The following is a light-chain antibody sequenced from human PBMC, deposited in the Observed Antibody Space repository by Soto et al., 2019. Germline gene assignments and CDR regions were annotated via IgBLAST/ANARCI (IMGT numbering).Light chain of an antibody. CDR2: DAS. V-gene: IGKV1-5*01. CDR1: QSISSW. J-gene: IGKJ3*01. CDR3: QQYNNWPFT. Sequence: GDRVTITCRASQSISSWLAWYQQKPGKAPKLLIYDASSLESGVPSRFSGSGSGTEFTLTISSLQSGDFAVYYCQQYNNWPFTFGPGTKVDIK.